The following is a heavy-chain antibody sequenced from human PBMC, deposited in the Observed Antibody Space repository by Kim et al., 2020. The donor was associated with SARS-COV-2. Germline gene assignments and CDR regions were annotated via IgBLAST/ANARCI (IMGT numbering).Heavy chain of an antibody. CDR3: ARDSGYVDAFDI. V-gene: IGHV3-66*01. Sequence: YYADSVKGRFTISRDNSKNTLYLQMNSLRAEDTAVYYCARDSGYVDAFDIWGQGTMVTVSS. J-gene: IGHJ3*02. D-gene: IGHD5-12*01.